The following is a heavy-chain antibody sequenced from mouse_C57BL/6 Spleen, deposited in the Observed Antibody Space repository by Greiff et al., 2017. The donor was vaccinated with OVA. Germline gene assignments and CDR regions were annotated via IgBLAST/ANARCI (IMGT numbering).Heavy chain of an antibody. CDR2: ISSGGSYT. Sequence: DVKLVESGGDLVKPGGSLKLSCAASGFTFSSYGMSWVRQTPDKRLEWVATISSGGSYTYYPDSVKGRFTISRDNAKNTLYLQMSSLKSEDTAMYYCARPYYYGSSSDYYAMDYWGQGTSVTVSS. CDR3: ARPYYYGSSSDYYAMDY. CDR1: GFTFSSYG. J-gene: IGHJ4*01. D-gene: IGHD1-1*01. V-gene: IGHV5-6*02.